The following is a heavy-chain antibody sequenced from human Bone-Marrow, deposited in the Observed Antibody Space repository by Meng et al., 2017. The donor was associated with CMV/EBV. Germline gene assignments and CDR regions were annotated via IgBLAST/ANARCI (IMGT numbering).Heavy chain of an antibody. J-gene: IGHJ6*01. Sequence: SLKISCAASGFTFDDYAMYWVRQGPGKGLEWVSSISWNSDSIDYADSVKGRFSISRDNAKNSLYLQMNSLRAEDTALYYCVKDKGSSWYWHYGMDVWGQGPTVTGSS. V-gene: IGHV3-9*01. D-gene: IGHD6-13*01. CDR3: VKDKGSSWYWHYGMDV. CDR2: ISWNSDSI. CDR1: GFTFDDYA.